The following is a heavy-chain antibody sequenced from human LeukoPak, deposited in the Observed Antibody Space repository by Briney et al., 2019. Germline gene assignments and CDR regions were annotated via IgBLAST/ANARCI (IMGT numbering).Heavy chain of an antibody. V-gene: IGHV3-30*02. CDR3: VWGDYYDSSGYSQFDY. CDR1: GFIFNNYG. D-gene: IGHD3-22*01. Sequence: GGSLRLSCAASGFIFNNYGMHWVRQAPGKGLEWVAFIRYDGTNKYYADSVKGRFTISRDNSKNTLSLQMNSLRVEDTAVYYCVWGDYYDSSGYSQFDYWGQGTLVTVSS. J-gene: IGHJ4*02. CDR2: IRYDGTNK.